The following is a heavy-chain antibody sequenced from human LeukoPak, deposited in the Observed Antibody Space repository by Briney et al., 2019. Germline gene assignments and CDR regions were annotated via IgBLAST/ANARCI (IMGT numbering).Heavy chain of an antibody. Sequence: GGSLRLSCAASGSTFSNYAIYWVRQAPGKGLEWVSVISTDGNYKYYADSVKGRFAVSRDNSKNMLYLQMNSLSADDTAVYYCARRPVAAIKGYFDSWGQGALVTVSS. CDR3: ARRPVAAIKGYFDS. J-gene: IGHJ4*02. CDR1: GSTFSNYA. V-gene: IGHV3-30*09. D-gene: IGHD5-24*01. CDR2: ISTDGNYK.